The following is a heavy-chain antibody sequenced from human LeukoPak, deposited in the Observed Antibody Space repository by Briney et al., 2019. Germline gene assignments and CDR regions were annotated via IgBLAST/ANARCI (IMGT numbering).Heavy chain of an antibody. CDR2: IYSDGRTA. Sequence: GGSLRLSCAASGFTFRSSWMHWVRQVPGKGLVWVSRIYSDGRTATYADSVKGRFTISRDNAKNTLYLQMNSLTAEDTAVYYCAKDLSPLVWFVSGSDAFDIWGQGTMVTVSS. CDR3: AKDLSPLVWFVSGSDAFDI. V-gene: IGHV3-74*01. D-gene: IGHD3-10*01. CDR1: GFTFRSSW. J-gene: IGHJ3*02.